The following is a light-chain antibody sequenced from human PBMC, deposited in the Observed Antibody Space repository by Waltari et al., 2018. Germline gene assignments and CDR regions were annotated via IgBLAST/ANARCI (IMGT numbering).Light chain of an antibody. CDR1: DDVSSA. Sequence: EIKMTQSPSSVSASVGDRVTITCRATDDVSSARAWYQQKPGQAPKLLIYGVSRLQSEAPSRFSGSGSGTNFILTINNLQPEDLATYYCQQGNTFPPTFGQGTRVYI. CDR2: GVS. CDR3: QQGNTFPPT. V-gene: IGKV1-12*01. J-gene: IGKJ1*01.